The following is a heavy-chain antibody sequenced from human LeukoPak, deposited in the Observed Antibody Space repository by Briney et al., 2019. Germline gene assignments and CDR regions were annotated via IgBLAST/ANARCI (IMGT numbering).Heavy chain of an antibody. D-gene: IGHD1-26*01. CDR1: GFIFSTYS. Sequence: GGSLRLSCAASGFIFSTYSMNWVRQAPGNGLEWVSYISSTGSTIYYADSVKGRFTMSRDNAKYSLYLQMNSLRAEDTAVYHCTRGGLGSWTFDSWGQGTRVTVSS. CDR3: TRGGLGSWTFDS. CDR2: ISSTGSTI. V-gene: IGHV3-48*04. J-gene: IGHJ4*02.